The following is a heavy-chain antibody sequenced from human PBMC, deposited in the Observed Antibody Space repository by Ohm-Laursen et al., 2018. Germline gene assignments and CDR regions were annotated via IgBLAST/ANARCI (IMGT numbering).Heavy chain of an antibody. D-gene: IGHD1-7*01. CDR2: ISAYNGDT. V-gene: IGHV1-18*01. CDR1: GYTFTTYG. J-gene: IGHJ4*02. Sequence: GASVKVSCKASGYTFTTYGITWVRQAPGQGLEWMGWISAYNGDTKYTQKLQGRVTMTTDTSTNTAYMELRSLRSDDTAVYYCARTQNWNYALGNWGQGTLVTVSS. CDR3: ARTQNWNYALGN.